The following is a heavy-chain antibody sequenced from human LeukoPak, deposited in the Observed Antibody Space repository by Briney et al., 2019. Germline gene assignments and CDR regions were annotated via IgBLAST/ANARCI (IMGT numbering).Heavy chain of an antibody. V-gene: IGHV3-23*01. CDR1: GFTFSRYA. CDR3: ARGLRWLQSLAFDI. D-gene: IGHD5-24*01. J-gene: IGHJ3*02. CDR2: ISSRTGST. Sequence: QPGGSLRLSCAASGFTFSRYAMTWVRQAPGKGLEWVSEISSRTGSTYYADSVKGRFTISRDNSKNTLYMQMNSLRAEDTAVYYCARGLRWLQSLAFDIWGQGTMVTVSS.